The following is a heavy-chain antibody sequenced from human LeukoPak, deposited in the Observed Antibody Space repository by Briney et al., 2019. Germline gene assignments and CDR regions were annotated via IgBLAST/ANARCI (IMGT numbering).Heavy chain of an antibody. J-gene: IGHJ4*02. CDR2: IYYSWST. CDR1: GGSISSYY. Sequence: PSETLSLTCTVSGGSISSYYWSWIRQPPGKGLEWIGYIYYSWSTNYNPSLKSRVTISVDTSKNQFSLTLSSVTAADTPVYYCASAYDDCYFDYWGQGALVTVSS. CDR3: ASAYDDCYFDY. V-gene: IGHV4-59*08. D-gene: IGHD3-16*01.